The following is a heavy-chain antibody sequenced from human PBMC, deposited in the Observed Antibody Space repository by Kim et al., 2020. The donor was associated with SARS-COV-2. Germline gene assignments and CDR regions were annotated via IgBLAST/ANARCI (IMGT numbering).Heavy chain of an antibody. V-gene: IGHV6-1*01. CDR2: TYYRSKWYN. Sequence: SQTLSLTCAISGDSVSSNSAAWNWIRQSPSRGLEWLGRTYYRSKWYNDYAVSVKSRITINPDTSKNQFSLQLNSVTPEDTAVYYCARDRVPLGDSSGYYYYYGMDVWGQGTTVTDSS. D-gene: IGHD3-22*01. J-gene: IGHJ6*02. CDR1: GDSVSSNSAA. CDR3: ARDRVPLGDSSGYYYYYGMDV.